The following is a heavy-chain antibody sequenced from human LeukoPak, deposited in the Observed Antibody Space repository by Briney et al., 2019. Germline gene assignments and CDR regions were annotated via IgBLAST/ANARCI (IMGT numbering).Heavy chain of an antibody. CDR3: ARAGTVTAFDN. CDR2: IYYSGST. CDR1: GGSFSGYY. J-gene: IGHJ4*02. V-gene: IGHV4-59*01. D-gene: IGHD4-17*01. Sequence: SETLSLTCAVYGGSFSGYYWSWIRQPPGKGLEWIGYIYYSGSTNYNPSLKSRVTISVDTSKNQFSLKLSSVTAADTAVYYCARAGTVTAFDNWGQGTLVTVSS.